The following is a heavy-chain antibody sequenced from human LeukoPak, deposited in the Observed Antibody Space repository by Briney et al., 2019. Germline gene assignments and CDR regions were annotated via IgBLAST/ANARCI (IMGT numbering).Heavy chain of an antibody. CDR3: ATAGHCSGGSCSDWFNP. CDR2: ISPNSGGI. CDR1: GSTFTDNY. V-gene: IGHV1-2*02. D-gene: IGHD2-15*01. J-gene: IGHJ5*02. Sequence: EASVKVSCKASGSTFTDNYIHWVRQAPGQGLEWMGWISPNSGGINYARKFQGRVTMTRDTSIGTAYMELSSLRSDDTAVYYCATAGHCSGGSCSDWFNPWGQGTLVTVSS.